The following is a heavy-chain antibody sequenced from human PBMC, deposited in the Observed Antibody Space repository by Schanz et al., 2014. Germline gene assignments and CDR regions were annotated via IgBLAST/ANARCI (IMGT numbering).Heavy chain of an antibody. CDR3: ANNWNLDY. Sequence: EVQLLESGGGLVQPGGSLRLSCAASGFTFRGYAMSWVRQAPGKGLEWVSAISGGGGTTYYADSVKGRFTISRDNSKNTLYLQMNSLRAEDTAVYYCANNWNLDYWGQGTLVTVSS. CDR2: ISGGGGTT. J-gene: IGHJ4*02. V-gene: IGHV3-23*01. CDR1: GFTFRGYA. D-gene: IGHD1-20*01.